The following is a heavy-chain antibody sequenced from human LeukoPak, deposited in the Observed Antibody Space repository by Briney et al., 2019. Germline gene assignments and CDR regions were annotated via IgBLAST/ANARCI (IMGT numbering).Heavy chain of an antibody. J-gene: IGHJ4*02. Sequence: GGSLRLSCAASGFTFSNYWMNWVRQAPGKGMEWVSAVTGRGGSTYYADSVKGRFTISRDNSRNTLFLQMNSLRAEDTAIYYCAKWGDFDILTGYYVSDFWGQGTLVTVSS. CDR2: VTGRGGST. CDR1: GFTFSNYW. CDR3: AKWGDFDILTGYYVSDF. D-gene: IGHD3-9*01. V-gene: IGHV3-23*01.